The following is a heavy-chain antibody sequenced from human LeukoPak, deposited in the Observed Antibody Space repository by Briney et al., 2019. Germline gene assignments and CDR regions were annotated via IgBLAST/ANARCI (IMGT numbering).Heavy chain of an antibody. CDR2: MNPNSGNT. CDR1: GYTFTSYD. J-gene: IGHJ6*03. CDR3: ARAVGYYYYMDV. Sequence: ASVKVSCKASGYTFTSYDINWVRQATGQGLEWMGWMNPNSGNTGYAQKLQGRVTITRNTSISTAYMELSSLRSEDTAVYYCARAVGYYYYMDVWGKGTTVTVS. V-gene: IGHV1-8*03.